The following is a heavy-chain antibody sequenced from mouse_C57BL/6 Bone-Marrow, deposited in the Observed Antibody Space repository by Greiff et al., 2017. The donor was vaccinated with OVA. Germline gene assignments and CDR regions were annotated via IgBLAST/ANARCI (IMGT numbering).Heavy chain of an antibody. CDR3: ARDYDDSSPFDY. Sequence: VQLQQSGAELVKPGASVKLSCTASGFNIKDYYMHWVKQRTEQGLEWIGRIDPEDGDTKYAPKFQGKAPITADTSSNTAYLQLSSLTSEDTAVYYCARDYDDSSPFDYWGQGTTLTVSS. CDR2: IDPEDGDT. D-gene: IGHD1-1*01. V-gene: IGHV14-2*01. CDR1: GFNIKDYY. J-gene: IGHJ2*01.